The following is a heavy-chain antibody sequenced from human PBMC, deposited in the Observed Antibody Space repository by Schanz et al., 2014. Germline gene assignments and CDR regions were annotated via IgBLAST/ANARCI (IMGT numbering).Heavy chain of an antibody. V-gene: IGHV3-21*05. J-gene: IGHJ6*03. Sequence: VQLVESGGGLVKPGGSLRLSCAASAFIFRSYSMHWVRQAPGKGLEWVSYISSSGSTIYYADSVKGRFTISRDNAKNSLYLQMNSLRAEDTAVYYCARPSDSSWYLDVWGRGTTVTVSS. CDR1: AFIFRSYS. CDR3: ARPSDSSWYLDV. D-gene: IGHD2-21*02. CDR2: ISSSGSTI.